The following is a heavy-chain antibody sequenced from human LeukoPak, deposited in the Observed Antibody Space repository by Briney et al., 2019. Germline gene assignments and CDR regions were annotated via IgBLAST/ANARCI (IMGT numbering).Heavy chain of an antibody. J-gene: IGHJ4*02. Sequence: GGSLRLSCAASGFTFSSYGMHWVRQAPGKGLEWVAVISYDGSNKYYADSVKGRFTISRDNSKNTLYLQMNSLRAEDTAVYYSAKAYCGGDCYSRLYYFDYWGQGTLVTVSS. CDR3: AKAYCGGDCYSRLYYFDY. D-gene: IGHD2-21*01. CDR2: ISYDGSNK. CDR1: GFTFSSYG. V-gene: IGHV3-30*18.